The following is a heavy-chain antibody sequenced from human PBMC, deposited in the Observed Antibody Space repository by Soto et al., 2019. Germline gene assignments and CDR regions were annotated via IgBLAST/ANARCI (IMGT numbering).Heavy chain of an antibody. CDR2: IKQDGSEK. D-gene: IGHD6-19*01. Sequence: EVQLVESGGGLVQPGGSLRLSCAASGFTFSSYWMSWVRQAPGKGLEWVANIKQDGSEKFYVDSVKGRFTISRDNAKNVLYLQMNSLRAEDTAVYYCARGTGAAVAADYWGQGTLVTVCS. CDR3: ARGTGAAVAADY. CDR1: GFTFSSYW. J-gene: IGHJ4*02. V-gene: IGHV3-7*01.